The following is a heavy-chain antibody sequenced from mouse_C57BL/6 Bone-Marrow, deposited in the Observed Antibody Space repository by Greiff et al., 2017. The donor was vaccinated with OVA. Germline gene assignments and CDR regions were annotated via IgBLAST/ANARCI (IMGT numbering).Heavy chain of an antibody. Sequence: VQLQQPGAELVKPGASVKLSCKASGYTFTSYWMHWVKQRPGQGLEWIGMIHPNSGSTNYNEKFKSKATLTVDKSSSTAYMQLSSLTSEDSAVYYCASQWLCYLYAMDYWGQGTSVTVSS. CDR1: GYTFTSYW. CDR2: IHPNSGST. CDR3: ASQWLCYLYAMDY. V-gene: IGHV1-64*01. D-gene: IGHD1-1*02. J-gene: IGHJ4*01.